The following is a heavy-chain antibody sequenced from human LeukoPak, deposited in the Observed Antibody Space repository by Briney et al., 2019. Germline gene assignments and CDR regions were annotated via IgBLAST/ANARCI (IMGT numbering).Heavy chain of an antibody. D-gene: IGHD3-9*01. CDR3: ARENYDILTGYYYYFDY. CDR1: GGSISSSNW. J-gene: IGHJ4*02. Sequence: SETLSLTCAVSGGSISSSNWWSWVRQPPGKGLEWIGEIYHSGSTNYNPSLKSRVTISVDKSKNQFSLKLTSVTAADTAVYYCARENYDILTGYYYYFDYWGQGTLVTVSS. CDR2: IYHSGST. V-gene: IGHV4-4*02.